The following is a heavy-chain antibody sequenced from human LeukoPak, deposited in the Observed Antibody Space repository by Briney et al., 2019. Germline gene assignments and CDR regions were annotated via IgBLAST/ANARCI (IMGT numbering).Heavy chain of an antibody. CDR2: IYHSGST. CDR1: GYSIGSGYY. J-gene: IGHJ3*02. D-gene: IGHD4-23*01. V-gene: IGHV4-38-2*01. Sequence: SETLSLTCAVSGYSIGSGYYWGWIRQPPGKGLEWIGSIYHSGSTYYNPSLKSRVTISVDTSKNQFSPKLSSVTAADTAVYYCARYTGYGGNYNDAFDIWGQGTMVTVSS. CDR3: ARYTGYGGNYNDAFDI.